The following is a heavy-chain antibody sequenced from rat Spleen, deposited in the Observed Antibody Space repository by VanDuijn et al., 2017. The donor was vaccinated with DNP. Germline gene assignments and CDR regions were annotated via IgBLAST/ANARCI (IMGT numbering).Heavy chain of an antibody. Sequence: EVQLVESGGGLVQPGRSLKLSCAASGFTFSKNAMAWVRQAPTKGLEWVAALSFDGSSTYYGDSVKGRFTISRDNAKSTLYLQVNSLRSEDTATYYCARTNSYIYEYWGQGVMVTVSS. V-gene: IGHV5-29*01. J-gene: IGHJ2*01. CDR3: ARTNSYIYEY. D-gene: IGHD1-2*01. CDR1: GFTFSKNA. CDR2: LSFDGSST.